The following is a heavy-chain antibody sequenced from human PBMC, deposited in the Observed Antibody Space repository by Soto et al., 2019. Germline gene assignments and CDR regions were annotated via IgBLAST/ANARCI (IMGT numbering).Heavy chain of an antibody. CDR3: ARSRGSTRSFDY. CDR1: GGSISTYW. Sequence: PSETLSLTCTVSGGSISTYWWSWIRQPPRKGLEWIGYIYYSGSTNYNPSLKSRVTISVDTSKNQFSLKLTSVTAADTAVYYCARSRGSTRSFDYWGQGTLDTVSS. J-gene: IGHJ4*02. V-gene: IGHV4-59*01. CDR2: IYYSGST. D-gene: IGHD2-15*01.